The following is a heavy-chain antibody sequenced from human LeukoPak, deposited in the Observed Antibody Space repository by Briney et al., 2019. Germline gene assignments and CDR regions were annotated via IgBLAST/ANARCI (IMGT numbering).Heavy chain of an antibody. CDR3: ATLRYNWNDERFDY. CDR1: GYTLTELS. V-gene: IGHV1-24*01. D-gene: IGHD1-20*01. CDR2: FDPEDGET. Sequence: ASVKVSCKVSGYTLTELSMHWVRQAPGEGLEWMGGFDPEDGETIYAQKFQGRVTMTEDTSTDTAYMELSSLRSEDTAVYYCATLRYNWNDERFDYWGQGTLVTVSS. J-gene: IGHJ4*02.